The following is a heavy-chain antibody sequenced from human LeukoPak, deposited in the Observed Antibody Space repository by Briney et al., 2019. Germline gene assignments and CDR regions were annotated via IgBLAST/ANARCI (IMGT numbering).Heavy chain of an antibody. CDR3: ARGGYYYDSSGYPGGVDY. V-gene: IGHV4-31*03. CDR2: IYYSGST. CDR1: GGSISSGGYY. J-gene: IGHJ4*02. Sequence: PSQTLSLTCTVSGGSISSGGYYWSWIRQHPGKGLEWIGYIYYSGSTYYNPSLKSRVTISVDTSKNQFSLKLSSVTAAGTAVYYCARGGYYYDSSGYPGGVDYWGQGTLVTVSS. D-gene: IGHD3-22*01.